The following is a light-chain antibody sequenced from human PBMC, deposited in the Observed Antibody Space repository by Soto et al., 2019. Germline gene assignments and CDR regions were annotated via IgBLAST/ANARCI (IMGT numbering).Light chain of an antibody. J-gene: IGLJ3*02. CDR3: CSFAGSYTFWV. CDR1: SSDVGDYNY. CDR2: DVS. V-gene: IGLV2-11*01. Sequence: QSARTQPRSESRSPGQSVTISCTGTSSDVGDYNYVSWYQQYPGKAPKLVIYDVSKRPLGVPDRFSGSKSGNTASLTISGLQAEDEANYYCCSFAGSYTFWVFGGGTKLTFL.